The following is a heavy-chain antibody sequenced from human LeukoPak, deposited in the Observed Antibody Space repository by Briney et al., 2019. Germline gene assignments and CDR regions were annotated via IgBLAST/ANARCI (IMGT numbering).Heavy chain of an antibody. J-gene: IGHJ6*03. V-gene: IGHV1-46*03. CDR1: GYTFTSYY. CDR3: ARADYDFWSGYGGGDYTDV. D-gene: IGHD3-3*01. Sequence: ASVKVSCKASGYTFTSYYMHWVRQPPGQGLEWMGIINPSGGSTSYAQKFQGRVTMTRDTSTSTVYMELSSLRSEDTAVYYCARADYDFWSGYGGGDYTDVWGKGTTVTVSS. CDR2: INPSGGST.